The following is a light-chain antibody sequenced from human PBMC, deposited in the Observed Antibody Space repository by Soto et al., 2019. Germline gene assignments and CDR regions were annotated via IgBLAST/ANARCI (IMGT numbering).Light chain of an antibody. CDR3: QQYDNSPLT. CDR1: QSVTSKL. Sequence: EIVLTQSPCTLSFSPGERATLSCRASQSVTSKLFAWYQQKPGQAPRVVIYGASRRATGIPDRFSGSGSGTDFTLTISRLQPEDFAVYYCQQYDNSPLTFGEGTTVEIK. CDR2: GAS. J-gene: IGKJ4*01. V-gene: IGKV3-20*01.